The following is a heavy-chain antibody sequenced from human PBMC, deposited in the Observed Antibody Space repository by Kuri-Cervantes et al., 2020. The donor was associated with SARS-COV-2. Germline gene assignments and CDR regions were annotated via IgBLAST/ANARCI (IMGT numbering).Heavy chain of an antibody. CDR1: GGTFSSYA. Sequence: SVKVSCKASGGTFSSYAISWVRQAPGQGLEWMGGIIPILGIANYAQKFQGRVTITRDTSASTAYMELSSLRSEDTAVYYCARDRWGGDYWGQGTLVTVSS. CDR3: ARDRWGGDY. J-gene: IGHJ4*02. V-gene: IGHV1-69*10. D-gene: IGHD3-16*01. CDR2: IIPILGIA.